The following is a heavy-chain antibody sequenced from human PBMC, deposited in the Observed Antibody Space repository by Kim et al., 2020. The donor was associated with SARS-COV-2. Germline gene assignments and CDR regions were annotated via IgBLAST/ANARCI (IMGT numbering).Heavy chain of an antibody. CDR3: AKSGATQVHGYSSSCLD. Sequence: GGSLRLSCAASGFTFSSYGMHWVRQAPGKGLEWVAVISYDGSNKYYADSVKGRFTISRDNSKNTLYLQMNSLRAEDTAVYYCAKSGATQVHGYSSSCLD. D-gene: IGHD6-13*01. J-gene: IGHJ4*01. CDR2: ISYDGSNK. V-gene: IGHV3-30*18. CDR1: GFTFSSYG.